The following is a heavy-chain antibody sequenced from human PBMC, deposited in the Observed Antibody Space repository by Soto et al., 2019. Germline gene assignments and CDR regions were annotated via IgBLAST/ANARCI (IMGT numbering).Heavy chain of an antibody. V-gene: IGHV3-23*01. CDR3: AKVVPGIAVAGTGYFQH. CDR2: ISGSGDSK. CDR1: GFTFSSYA. J-gene: IGHJ1*01. D-gene: IGHD6-19*01. Sequence: GGSLRLSCAASGFTFSSYAMSWVRQAPGKGLEWVSGISGSGDSKYYADSVKGRFTISRDNSKNTLYLQMNRLRAEDTDVYYCAKVVPGIAVAGTGYFQHWGQGTLVTVSS.